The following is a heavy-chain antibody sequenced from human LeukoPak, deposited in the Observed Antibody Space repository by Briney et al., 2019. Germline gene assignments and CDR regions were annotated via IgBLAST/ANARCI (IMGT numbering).Heavy chain of an antibody. CDR3: AKYGDDYYFDS. CDR2: ISCGAGST. V-gene: IGHV3-23*01. Sequence: GGYLRLSCAASGFTFSSYAMNWVRQAPGKGLEWVSTISCGAGSTYYADSVKGRFTISRDNSKDTLYLQMNSLRAEDTAVYYCAKYGDDYYFDSWGQGTLVTVSS. J-gene: IGHJ4*02. D-gene: IGHD5-12*01. CDR1: GFTFSSYA.